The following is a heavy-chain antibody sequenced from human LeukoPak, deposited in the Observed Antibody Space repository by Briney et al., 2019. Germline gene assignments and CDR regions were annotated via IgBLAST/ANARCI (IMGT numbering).Heavy chain of an antibody. Sequence: PSETLSLTCAASGGSISSSSYYWGWIRQPPGKGLEWIGSIYYSGSTYFNPSLKSRVTISVDTSKNQFSLKLSSVTAADTAVYYCARSGSSSDQLPHNWFDPWGQGTLVTVSS. CDR3: ARSGSSSDQLPHNWFDP. CDR1: GGSISSSSYY. CDR2: IYYSGST. V-gene: IGHV4-39*01. D-gene: IGHD2-2*01. J-gene: IGHJ5*02.